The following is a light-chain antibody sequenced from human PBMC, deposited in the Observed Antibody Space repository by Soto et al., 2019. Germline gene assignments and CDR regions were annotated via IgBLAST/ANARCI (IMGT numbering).Light chain of an antibody. CDR2: GAT. J-gene: IGKJ1*01. Sequence: ALQMTQSASSLTASVGDRVTITGRASQGIRTELGWYQQKPGKAPKLLIYGATTLQSGVPSRFSGSGSGTDFTLTISGLQPEDFATYYCLQDYNYPRTFGQGTRWIS. CDR1: QGIRTE. CDR3: LQDYNYPRT. V-gene: IGKV1-6*01.